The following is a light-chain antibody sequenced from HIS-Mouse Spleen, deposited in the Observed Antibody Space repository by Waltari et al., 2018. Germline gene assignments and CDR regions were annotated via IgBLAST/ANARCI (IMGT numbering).Light chain of an antibody. CDR1: KSVSSN. CDR2: GAS. CDR3: QQYNNWPPIT. J-gene: IGKJ5*01. V-gene: IGKV3-15*01. Sequence: EIVMTQSPATLSVSPGERATLPFRASKSVSSNLAWYQQKPGQAPRILIYGASTRATVIPARFSGSGSGTEFTLTISSMQSEDFAVYYCQQYNNWPPITFGQGTRLEIK.